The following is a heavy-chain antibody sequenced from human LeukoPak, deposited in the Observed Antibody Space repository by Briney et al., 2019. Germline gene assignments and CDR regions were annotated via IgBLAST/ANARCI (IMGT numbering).Heavy chain of an antibody. CDR1: GGSISSSSYY. Sequence: TPSETLSLTCTVSGGSISSSSYYWGWIRQPPGKGLEWIGSIYYSGSTYYNPSLKSRVTISVDTSKNQFSLKLSSVTAADTAAYYCARGIQLWLENWYFDLWGRGTLVTVSS. CDR2: IYYSGST. V-gene: IGHV4-39*01. J-gene: IGHJ2*01. D-gene: IGHD5-18*01. CDR3: ARGIQLWLENWYFDL.